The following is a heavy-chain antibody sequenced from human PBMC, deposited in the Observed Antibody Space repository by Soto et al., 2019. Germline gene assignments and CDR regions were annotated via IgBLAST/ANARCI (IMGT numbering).Heavy chain of an antibody. J-gene: IGHJ4*02. CDR3: AYGGSCDY. CDR1: GFSFNTYE. CDR2: ISSSGSTI. V-gene: IGHV3-48*03. D-gene: IGHD1-26*01. Sequence: GGSLRLSCAASGFSFNTYEMNWVRQAPGKGLEWVSYISSSGSTIYYADSVKGRFTVSRDNGKNSLYLQMNSLRAEDTALYYCAYGGSCDYWGQGTQVTVSS.